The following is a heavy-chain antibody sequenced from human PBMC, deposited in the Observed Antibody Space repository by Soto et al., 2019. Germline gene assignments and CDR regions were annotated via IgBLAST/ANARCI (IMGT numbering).Heavy chain of an antibody. J-gene: IGHJ6*02. CDR3: AREDIVVVPAAILRYYGMDV. CDR2: IIPIFGTA. D-gene: IGHD2-2*02. CDR1: GGTFSSYA. Sequence: SVKVSCKASGGTFSSYAISWVRQAPVQGLEWMGGIIPIFGTANYAQKFQGRVTITADESTSTAYMELSSLRSEDTAVYYCAREDIVVVPAAILRYYGMDVWGQGTTVTVSS. V-gene: IGHV1-69*13.